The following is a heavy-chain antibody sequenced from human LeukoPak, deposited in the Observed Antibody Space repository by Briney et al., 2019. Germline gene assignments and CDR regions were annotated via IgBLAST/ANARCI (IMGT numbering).Heavy chain of an antibody. CDR3: AGVVGGSYSMDV. CDR2: IYYSGST. CDR1: GGSVSSGSYY. V-gene: IGHV4-61*01. Sequence: PXETLSLTCTVSGGSVSSGSYYWSWIRQPPGKGLEWIGYIYYSGSTKYNPSLKSRVTISIDTSKNQFSLKLSSVTAADTAMYYCAGVVGGSYSMDVWGQGTTVTVSS. D-gene: IGHD1-26*01. J-gene: IGHJ6*03.